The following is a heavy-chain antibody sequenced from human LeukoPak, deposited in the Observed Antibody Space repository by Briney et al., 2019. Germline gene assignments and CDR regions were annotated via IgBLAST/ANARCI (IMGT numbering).Heavy chain of an antibody. CDR1: GFTFSSYA. Sequence: GSLRLSCAASGFTFSSYAMPWVRQAPVKGLEWVSAISGSGGSTYYADSVRGRFTISRDNSKNTLYLQMNSLRAEDTAVYYCAKFYCSGGSCFDYWGQGTLVTVSS. D-gene: IGHD2-15*01. V-gene: IGHV3-23*01. CDR3: AKFYCSGGSCFDY. CDR2: ISGSGGST. J-gene: IGHJ4*02.